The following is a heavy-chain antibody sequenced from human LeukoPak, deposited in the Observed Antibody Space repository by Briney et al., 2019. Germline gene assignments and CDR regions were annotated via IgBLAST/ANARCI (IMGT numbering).Heavy chain of an antibody. V-gene: IGHV3-23*01. J-gene: IGHJ4*02. CDR1: GFTFSSHA. D-gene: IGHD6-19*01. CDR3: ARVVAGTISLDY. Sequence: GGSLRLSCAASGFTFSSHAMSWVRQAPGKGLEWVSAISGGGGSTYYADSVKGRFTISRDNSKNTLYLQMNSLRAEDTAVYYCARVVAGTISLDYWGQGTLVTVSS. CDR2: ISGGGGST.